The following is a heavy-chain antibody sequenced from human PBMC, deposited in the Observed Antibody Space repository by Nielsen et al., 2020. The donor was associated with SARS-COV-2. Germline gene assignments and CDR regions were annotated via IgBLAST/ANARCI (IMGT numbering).Heavy chain of an antibody. J-gene: IGHJ5*02. CDR3: ARGPGSSRGDP. CDR1: GGSISSYY. CDR2: INHSGST. D-gene: IGHD6-13*01. V-gene: IGHV4-34*01. Sequence: SETLSLTCTVSGGSISSYYWSWIRQPPGKGLEWIGEINHSGSTNYNPSLKSRVTISVDTSKNQFSLKLSSVTAADTAVYYCARGPGSSRGDPWGQGTLVTVSS.